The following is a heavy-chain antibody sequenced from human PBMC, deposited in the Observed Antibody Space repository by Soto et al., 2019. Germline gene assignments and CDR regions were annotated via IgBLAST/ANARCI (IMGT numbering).Heavy chain of an antibody. CDR1: GGTFSSYT. CDR2: IIPILGIA. V-gene: IGHV1-69*02. Sequence: QVQLVQSGAEVKKPGSSVKVSCKASGGTFSSYTISWVRQAPGQGLEWMGRIIPILGIANYAQKFQGRVTITADKSTSTAYMELSSLRSEDTAVYYCARGFRGAPEGKWFDPWGQGTLVTVSS. D-gene: IGHD3-10*01. CDR3: ARGFRGAPEGKWFDP. J-gene: IGHJ5*02.